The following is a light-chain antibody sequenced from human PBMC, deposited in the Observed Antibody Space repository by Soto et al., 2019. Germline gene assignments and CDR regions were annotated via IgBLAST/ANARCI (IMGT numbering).Light chain of an antibody. CDR2: GAS. V-gene: IGKV3-15*01. J-gene: IGKJ1*01. CDR3: LQYHNLWA. Sequence: EVVMTQSPATLSVSPGERATLSCRASQSVSSNLAWYQHKPGQAPRLLIYGASSRATGIPARFSGSGSGTEFTLTISSLEPEDFAVYFCLQYHNLWAFGQGTKVDIK. CDR1: QSVSSN.